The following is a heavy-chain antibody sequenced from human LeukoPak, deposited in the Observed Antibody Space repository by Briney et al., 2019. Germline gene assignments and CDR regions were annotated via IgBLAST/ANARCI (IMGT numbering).Heavy chain of an antibody. Sequence: SETLSLTCSVYGGSFSGYYWSWIRQPPGKGLEWIGEVSHSGSTNYNPSLKSRVTISLDTSKNQFSLKVKSVTAADTAVYYCARVRRFGAGQDYWGQGTLVTFSS. J-gene: IGHJ4*02. D-gene: IGHD3-16*01. CDR1: GGSFSGYY. V-gene: IGHV4-34*01. CDR3: ARVRRFGAGQDY. CDR2: VSHSGST.